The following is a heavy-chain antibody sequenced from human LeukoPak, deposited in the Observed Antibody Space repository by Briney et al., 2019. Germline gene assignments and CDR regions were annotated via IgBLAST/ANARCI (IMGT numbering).Heavy chain of an antibody. J-gene: IGHJ6*03. Sequence: WETLSLTCTVSGGSISSYYWSWIRQPPGKGLEWIGYIYYSGSTNYNPSLKSRVTISVDTSKNQFSLKLSSVTAADTAVYYCARTPLDSSGYYDGYYYYYYMDVWGKGTTVTVSS. CDR3: ARTPLDSSGYYDGYYYYYYMDV. CDR2: IYYSGST. V-gene: IGHV4-59*01. CDR1: GGSISSYY. D-gene: IGHD3-22*01.